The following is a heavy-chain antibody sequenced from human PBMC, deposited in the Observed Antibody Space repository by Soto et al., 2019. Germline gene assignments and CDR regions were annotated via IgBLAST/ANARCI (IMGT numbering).Heavy chain of an antibody. CDR1: GYTFTSYD. Sequence: ASVKVSCKASGYTFTSYDINWVRQATGQGLEWMGWMNPNSGNTGYAQKFQGRVTMTRNTSISTAYMELSSLRSEDTAAYYCARMYNWNYYYYYMDVWGKGTTVTVSS. D-gene: IGHD1-20*01. CDR3: ARMYNWNYYYYYMDV. CDR2: MNPNSGNT. V-gene: IGHV1-8*01. J-gene: IGHJ6*03.